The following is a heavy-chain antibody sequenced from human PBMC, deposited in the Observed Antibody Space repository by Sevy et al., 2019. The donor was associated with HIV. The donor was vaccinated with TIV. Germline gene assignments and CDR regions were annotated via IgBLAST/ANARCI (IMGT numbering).Heavy chain of an antibody. CDR2: IYTSGST. CDR1: GGSISSGSYY. V-gene: IGHV4-61*02. Sequence: SETLSLTYTVSGGSISSGSYYWSWIRQPAGKGLEWIGRIYTSGSTNYNPSLKSRVTISVDTSKNQFSLKLSSVTAADTAVYYCARAGALWFGELLSPNWFDPWGQGTLVTVSS. J-gene: IGHJ5*02. D-gene: IGHD3-10*01. CDR3: ARAGALWFGELLSPNWFDP.